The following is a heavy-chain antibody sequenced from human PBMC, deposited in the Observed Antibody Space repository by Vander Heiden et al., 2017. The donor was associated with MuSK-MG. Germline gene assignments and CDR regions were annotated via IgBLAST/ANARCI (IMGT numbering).Heavy chain of an antibody. CDR2: ISGSGGST. CDR1: GFTFSSYA. D-gene: IGHD2-2*01. CDR3: AKVVPAAMHYYYYMDV. Sequence: EVQLLESGGGLVQPGGSLRLSCAASGFTFSSYAMSWVRQAPGKGLEWVSAISGSGGSTYYADPVKGRFTISRDNSKNTLYLQMNSLRDEDTAVYYCAKVVPAAMHYYYYMDVWGKGTTVNVS. V-gene: IGHV3-23*01. J-gene: IGHJ6*03.